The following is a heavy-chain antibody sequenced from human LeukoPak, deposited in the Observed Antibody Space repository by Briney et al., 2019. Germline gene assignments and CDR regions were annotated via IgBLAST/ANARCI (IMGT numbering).Heavy chain of an antibody. V-gene: IGHV4-4*09. CDR1: GGSINSYY. CDR3: ARRSVLIPVFDY. CDR2: IYSAGST. D-gene: IGHD3-22*01. J-gene: IGHJ4*02. Sequence: PSETLSLTRSVSGGSINSYYWSWIRQSPGRGLEWIGNIYSAGSTNYNPSLRSRVTMSVDTSKNQFSLKLNSVTAADTAVYYCARRSVLIPVFDYWGQGTLVTVPS.